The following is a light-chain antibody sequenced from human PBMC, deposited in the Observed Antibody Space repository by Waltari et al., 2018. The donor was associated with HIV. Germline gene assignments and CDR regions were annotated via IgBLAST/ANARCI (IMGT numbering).Light chain of an antibody. CDR1: QRIHNC. J-gene: IGKJ1*01. CDR2: ATS. Sequence: DVQMTQSPSSLSASLGDTVTITCRASQRIHNCLNWYQQKPGRAPKLLIYATSNLQSGVPSRFSGSVSGTDFTLTISSLQPEDFATYYCLQSYSKSWAVGHGTKV. V-gene: IGKV1-39*01. CDR3: LQSYSKSWA.